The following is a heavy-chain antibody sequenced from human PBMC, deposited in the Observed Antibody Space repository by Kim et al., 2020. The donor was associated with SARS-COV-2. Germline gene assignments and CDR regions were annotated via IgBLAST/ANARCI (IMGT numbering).Heavy chain of an antibody. J-gene: IGHJ6*02. D-gene: IGHD3-22*01. Sequence: SETLSLTCAVSGGSISSSNWWSWVRQPPGKGLEWIGEIYHSGSTNYNPSLKSRVTISVDKSKNQFSLELSSVTAADTAVYYCARVSEGITMIVVVRTYYCCGMDDWGQGTTVTVSS. V-gene: IGHV4-4*02. CDR3: ARVSEGITMIVVVRTYYCCGMDD. CDR1: GGSISSSNW. CDR2: IYHSGST.